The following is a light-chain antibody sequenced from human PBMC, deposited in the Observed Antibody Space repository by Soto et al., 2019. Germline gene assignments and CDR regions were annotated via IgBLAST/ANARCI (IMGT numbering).Light chain of an antibody. CDR3: QQLNSYPLT. CDR1: QGISNY. V-gene: IGKV1-9*01. J-gene: IGKJ4*01. CDR2: TAS. Sequence: DIQLTQSPSFLSASVGDRVTSACRASQGISNYVAWYQRKPGKAPKLLIYTASTLQSGVPSRFSGSGSGTEFTLTISSLQPEDFATYYCQQLNSYPLTFGGGTKVEIK.